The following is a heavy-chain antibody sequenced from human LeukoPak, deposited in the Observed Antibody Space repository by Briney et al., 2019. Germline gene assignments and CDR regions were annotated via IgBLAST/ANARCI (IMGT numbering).Heavy chain of an antibody. CDR3: ARGGIAVAGLYFDY. V-gene: IGHV3-30*04. CDR1: GFTFSSYA. J-gene: IGHJ4*02. Sequence: GGSLRLSCAASGFTFSSYAMHWVRQAPGKGLEWVAVISYDGSNKYYADSVKGRFTISRDNSKNTLYLQMNSLRAEDTAVYYCARGGIAVAGLYFDYWGQGTLVTVSS. CDR2: ISYDGSNK. D-gene: IGHD6-19*01.